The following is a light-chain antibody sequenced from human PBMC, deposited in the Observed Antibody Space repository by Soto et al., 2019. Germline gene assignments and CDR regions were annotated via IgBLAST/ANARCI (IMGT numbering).Light chain of an antibody. CDR1: SSNIGRNS. CDR2: SGD. Sequence: QSVLSQPPSASGTPGQTVTISCSGSSSNIGRNSVDWYQQFPGTAPKLLIYSGDQRPSGVPDRFSGSKSGTSASLAISGLQSADEADYYCASWDDSPNVHLVFGEGTKLTVL. V-gene: IGLV1-44*01. CDR3: ASWDDSPNVHLV. J-gene: IGLJ2*01.